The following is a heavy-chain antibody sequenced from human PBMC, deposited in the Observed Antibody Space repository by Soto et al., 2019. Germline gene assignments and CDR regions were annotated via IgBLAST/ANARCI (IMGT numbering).Heavy chain of an antibody. CDR1: GGSISSGDYY. CDR2: IYYIGST. J-gene: IGHJ4*02. D-gene: IGHD3-22*01. Sequence: QVQLQESGPGLVKPSQTLSLTCTVSGGSISSGDYYWSWIRQPPGKGLEWIGYIYYIGSTYYNPSLKSRVTISVDTSKNQFSLKLSSVTAADTAVYYCARDLITTMWYFDYWGQGTLVTVSS. CDR3: ARDLITTMWYFDY. V-gene: IGHV4-30-4*01.